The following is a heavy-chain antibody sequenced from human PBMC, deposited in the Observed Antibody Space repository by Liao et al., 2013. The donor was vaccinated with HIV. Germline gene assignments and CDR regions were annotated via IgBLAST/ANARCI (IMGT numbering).Heavy chain of an antibody. CDR2: IYTSGST. J-gene: IGHJ4*02. Sequence: QVQLQESGPGLVKPSQTLSLTCTVSGGSISSGSYYWSWIRQPAGKGLEWIGRIYTSGSTNYNPSLKSRVTISLDTSKNQFSLKLSSVTAADTAVYYCARGTIFGPDYWGQGTLVTVSS. CDR1: GGSISSGSYY. V-gene: IGHV4-61*02. D-gene: IGHD3-3*01. CDR3: ARGTIFGPDY.